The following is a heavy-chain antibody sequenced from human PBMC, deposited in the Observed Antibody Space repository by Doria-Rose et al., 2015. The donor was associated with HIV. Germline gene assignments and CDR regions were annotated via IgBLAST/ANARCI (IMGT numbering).Heavy chain of an antibody. CDR2: IFADDEM. V-gene: IGHV2-26*01. J-gene: IGHJ4*02. CDR3: ARIKSSRWYHKYYFDF. Sequence: QESGPVLVKPTETLTLTCTVSGVSLSSPGMGVSWIRQPPGKALEWLANIFADDEMSYKTSLKSRLTISRGTSKSQVVLTMTDMDPVDTATYYCARIKSSRWYHKYYFDFWGQGTLVIVSA. D-gene: IGHD6-13*01. CDR1: GVSLSSPGMG.